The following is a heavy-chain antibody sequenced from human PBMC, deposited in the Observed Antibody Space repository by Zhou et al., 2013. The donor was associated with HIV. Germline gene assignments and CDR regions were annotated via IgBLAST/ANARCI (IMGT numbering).Heavy chain of an antibody. D-gene: IGHD3-16*02. CDR1: SGSFNAYY. J-gene: IGHJ3*02. Sequence: QVQLQQLGTGLLRPSETLSLICTVSSGSFNAYYWSWIRQSPGKGLEWIGEITPTAIANYNPSLSSRVRISSDMSENQFFLNLTSVTAADTAVYFCAGLNRYSYGYGFHIWGQGTVVTVSS. V-gene: IGHV4-34*02. CDR2: ITPTAIA. CDR3: AGLNRYSYGYGFHI.